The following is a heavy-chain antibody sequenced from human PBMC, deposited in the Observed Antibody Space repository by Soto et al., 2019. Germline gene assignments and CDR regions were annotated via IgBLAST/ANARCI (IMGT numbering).Heavy chain of an antibody. CDR3: VSPGDFDAFDN. CDR1: GFTFSSYG. D-gene: IGHD4-17*01. CDR2: IWYDGSNK. V-gene: IGHV3-33*01. J-gene: IGHJ3*02. Sequence: GGSLRLSCAASGFTFSSYGMHWVRQSPGKGLEWVAVIWYDGSNKYYADSVKGRFTISRDNSKNTLYLQMNSLRAEDTAVYDCVSPGDFDAFDNLGQGTMVTVSS.